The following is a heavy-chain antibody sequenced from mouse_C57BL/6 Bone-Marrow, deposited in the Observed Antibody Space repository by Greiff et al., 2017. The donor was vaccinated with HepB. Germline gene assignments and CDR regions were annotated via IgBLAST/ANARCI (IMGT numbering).Heavy chain of an antibody. CDR2: ISSGSSTI. D-gene: IGHD1-1*01. V-gene: IGHV5-17*01. J-gene: IGHJ4*01. Sequence: EVQWVESGGGLVKPGGSLKLSCAASGFTFSDYGMHWVRQAPEKGLEWVAYISSGSSTIYYADTVKGRFTISRDNAKNTLFLQMTSLRSEDTAMYYCARTLYYYGSSSYAMDYWGQGTSVTVSS. CDR3: ARTLYYYGSSSYAMDY. CDR1: GFTFSDYG.